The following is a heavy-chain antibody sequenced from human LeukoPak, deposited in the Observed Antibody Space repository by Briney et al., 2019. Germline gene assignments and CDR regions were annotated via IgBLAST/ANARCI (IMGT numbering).Heavy chain of an antibody. Sequence: GGSLRLSCAASGFTFSSYSMNWVRQAPGKGLEWVSSISSSSSYIYYADSVRGRFTISRDNAKNSLYLQMNSLRAEDTAVYYCAREGSSGPVGYYFDYWGQGTLVTVSS. CDR1: GFTFSSYS. CDR2: ISSSSSYI. V-gene: IGHV3-21*01. J-gene: IGHJ4*02. D-gene: IGHD1-26*01. CDR3: AREGSSGPVGYYFDY.